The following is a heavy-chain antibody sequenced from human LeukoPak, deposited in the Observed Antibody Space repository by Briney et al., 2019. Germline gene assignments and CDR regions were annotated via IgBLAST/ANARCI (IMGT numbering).Heavy chain of an antibody. V-gene: IGHV4-39*01. CDR1: GGAISTNGYY. Sequence: SEPLSLTCTVSGGAISTNGYYWGWIRQPPGKGLEWIGSLYHLGSTYYNASLKSRVTMSVDTSQNQFSLRLISVTAADTAVYYCAGLLSDKRGFGYRGQGTLVTVSS. CDR3: AGLLSDKRGFGY. J-gene: IGHJ4*02. D-gene: IGHD2/OR15-2a*01. CDR2: LYHLGST.